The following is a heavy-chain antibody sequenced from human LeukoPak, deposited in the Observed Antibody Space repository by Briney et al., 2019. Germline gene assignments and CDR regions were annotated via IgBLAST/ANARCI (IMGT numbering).Heavy chain of an antibody. Sequence: GESLKISCKGSGYSFISYLIGWVRQMPGKGLEWMGIIYPGDSDAKYNPSFQGQVTISADKSISTAYLEWTNLKPSDTAIYYCARGGYSSTWYYWFDPWGQGTLVTVSS. V-gene: IGHV5-51*01. J-gene: IGHJ5*02. D-gene: IGHD6-13*01. CDR2: IYPGDSDA. CDR3: ARGGYSSTWYYWFDP. CDR1: GYSFISYL.